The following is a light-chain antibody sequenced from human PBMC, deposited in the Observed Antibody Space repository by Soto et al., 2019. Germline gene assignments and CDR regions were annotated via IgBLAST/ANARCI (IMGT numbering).Light chain of an antibody. CDR1: SGHSSNI. J-gene: IGLJ2*01. Sequence: QLVLTQSSSASASLGSSVKLTCTLSSGHSSNIITWHQQQPGKAPRYLMKLEGSGNYNKGSGVPDRFSGSSSGADRYLTISNLQFEDEADYYCETWDNNPVFGGGTKLTVL. CDR3: ETWDNNPV. CDR2: LEGSGNY. V-gene: IGLV4-60*02.